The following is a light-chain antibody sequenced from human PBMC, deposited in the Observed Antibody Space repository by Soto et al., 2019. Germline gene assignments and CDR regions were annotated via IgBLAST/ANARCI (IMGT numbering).Light chain of an antibody. CDR1: QSLQHSNGSNY. CDR2: LAS. J-gene: IGKJ5*01. CDR3: MQGVQMPPIT. V-gene: IGKV2-28*01. Sequence: DIVMPQSPLSLPVTLGEPASISCRSRQSLQHSNGSNYLDWYFQKPGQSPQLLIHLASNRASGVPVRFSGSGSGTDFTLNISSVEAEDVGLYYCMQGVQMPPITFGQGTRLEIK.